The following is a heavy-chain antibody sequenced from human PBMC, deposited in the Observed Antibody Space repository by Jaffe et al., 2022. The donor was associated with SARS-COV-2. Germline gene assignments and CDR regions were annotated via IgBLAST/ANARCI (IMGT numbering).Heavy chain of an antibody. CDR1: GYTFTSYY. CDR2: INPSGGST. CDR3: ARGLASTAMEFYTFDY. Sequence: QVQLVQSGAEVKKPGASVKVSCKASGYTFTSYYMHWVRQAPGQGLEWMGIINPSGGSTSYAQKFQGRVTMTRDTSTSTVYMELSSLRSEDTAVYYCARGLASTAMEFYTFDYWGQGTLVTVSS. V-gene: IGHV1-46*01. J-gene: IGHJ4*02. D-gene: IGHD5-18*01.